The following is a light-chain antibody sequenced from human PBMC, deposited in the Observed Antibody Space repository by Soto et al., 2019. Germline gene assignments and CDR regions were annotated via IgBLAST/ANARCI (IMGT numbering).Light chain of an antibody. J-gene: IGKJ5*01. CDR1: QSISSY. CDR2: AAS. V-gene: IGKV1-39*01. Sequence: DIQMTQSPSALAASVGDRVTSTCRASQSISSYLNWYQQKPGKAPKLLIYAASSLQSGVPSRFSGSGSGTDFTLTISSLQPEDFATYYCQQSYSTRITFGQGTQLEIK. CDR3: QQSYSTRIT.